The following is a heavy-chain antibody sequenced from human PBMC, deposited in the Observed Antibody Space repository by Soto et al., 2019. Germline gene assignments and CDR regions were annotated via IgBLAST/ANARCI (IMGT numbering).Heavy chain of an antibody. D-gene: IGHD2-2*01. CDR2: IDPGGGGT. J-gene: IGHJ5*02. CDR1: GYTFTGYY. CDR3: ASHCSTRCSAWIDP. Sequence: QAQLVQSGAEVKKPGASVKISCKASGYTFTGYYVHWVRQAPGQGLEWMGVIDPGGGGTTYAQRFQGRLNMTRDTATSTVYMDLSSLRSDDTAMYFCASHCSTRCSAWIDPWGQGTLVIVSS. V-gene: IGHV1-46*03.